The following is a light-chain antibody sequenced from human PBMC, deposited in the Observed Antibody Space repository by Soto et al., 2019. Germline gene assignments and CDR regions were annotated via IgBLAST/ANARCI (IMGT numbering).Light chain of an antibody. Sequence: QSALTQPASVSGSPGQSITISCTGTSSDVGGYNYVSWYQQHPGKAPKLMIYDVXNRPSGVSNRFSGSKSGNTASLTISGLXAXXXXXYYCSSYTSSSTYVVFGGGTKLTVL. CDR2: DVX. CDR3: SSYTSSSTYVV. CDR1: SSDVGGYNY. J-gene: IGLJ2*01. V-gene: IGLV2-14*01.